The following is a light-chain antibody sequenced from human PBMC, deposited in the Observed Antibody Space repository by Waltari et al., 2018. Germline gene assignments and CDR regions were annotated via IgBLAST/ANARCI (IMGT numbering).Light chain of an antibody. CDR3: QHYNNLPLT. CDR2: GAS. J-gene: IGKJ4*01. CDR1: QSVSSK. Sequence: EIVMTQSPATLSVSPGERATLSCRASQSVSSKLAWYQQRPGQAPRPLIYGASTRATGIPARFTGSGSGTEFTLTISSLQSEDFAVYFCQHYNNLPLTFGGGTKVEI. V-gene: IGKV3-15*01.